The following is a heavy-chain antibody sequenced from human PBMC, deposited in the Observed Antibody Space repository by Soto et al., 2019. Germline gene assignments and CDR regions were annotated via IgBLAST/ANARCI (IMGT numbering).Heavy chain of an antibody. D-gene: IGHD3-10*01. CDR3: ATLWFGAADY. CDR1: GGSISRSIYY. CDR2: IYYSWST. Sequence: QLQLQESGPGLVKPSETLSLTCTVSGGSISRSIYYWGWIRQPPGKGLEWIGSIYYSWSTHYNPSFKSRVSLAVVTPKNQFSLKLSSVPAADTAVYYCATLWFGAADYWGQGTLVTVSS. V-gene: IGHV4-39*01. J-gene: IGHJ4*02.